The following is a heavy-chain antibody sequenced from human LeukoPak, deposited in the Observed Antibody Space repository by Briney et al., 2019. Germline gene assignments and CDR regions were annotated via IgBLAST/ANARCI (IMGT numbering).Heavy chain of an antibody. CDR1: GYTFTGYY. CDR3: ARVQQQHLDY. Sequence: ASAKVSCKPSGYTFTGYYIHSVPQAPGPGLEWMGWINPNSGGTNYAQKFQGRVTMTRDTSISTAYMELSRLRSDDTAVYYCARVQQQHLDYWGQGTLVTVSS. CDR2: INPNSGGT. D-gene: IGHD6-13*01. V-gene: IGHV1-2*02. J-gene: IGHJ4*02.